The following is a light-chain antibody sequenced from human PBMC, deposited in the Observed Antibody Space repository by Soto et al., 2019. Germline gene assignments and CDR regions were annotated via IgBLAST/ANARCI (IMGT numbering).Light chain of an antibody. CDR2: SAS. CDR1: QSVRTY. V-gene: IGKV3-15*01. CDR3: QQYNDWPQT. J-gene: IGKJ1*01. Sequence: EIVMTQSPATLTVSPGERATLSCRASQSVRTYLAWYQQKPGQAPRLLIYSASTRATGIPARFSGSGSGTEFTLTNGSLQSEDFAVYYCQQYNDWPQTFGQGTKVDIK.